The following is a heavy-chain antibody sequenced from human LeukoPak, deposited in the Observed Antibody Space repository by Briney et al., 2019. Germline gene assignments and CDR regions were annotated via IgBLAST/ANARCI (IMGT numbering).Heavy chain of an antibody. Sequence: PGKSLTLSCVVSGFNFDNFAMHWVRQPLGKGLEWVANIKQDGSEKYYVDSVKGRFTISRDNAKNTLYLQMNSLTAEDTAVYYCAKYGEYTVTYPDVWGQGTTVTVSS. V-gene: IGHV3-7*01. J-gene: IGHJ6*02. CDR1: GFNFDNFA. CDR3: AKYGEYTVTYPDV. CDR2: IKQDGSEK. D-gene: IGHD4-17*01.